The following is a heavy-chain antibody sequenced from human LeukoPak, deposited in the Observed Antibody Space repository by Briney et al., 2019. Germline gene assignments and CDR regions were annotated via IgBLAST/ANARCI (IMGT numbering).Heavy chain of an antibody. Sequence: SGTLSLTCAVSGGSISSSYWWSWVRQPPGKGLEWIGEIYHYGSPNYNPSLKSRVTISVDKSENQFSLKLTSVTAADTAVYYCARAERNYYGSGAAFDIWGQGTMVTVSS. CDR2: IYHYGSP. J-gene: IGHJ3*02. D-gene: IGHD3-10*01. CDR3: ARAERNYYGSGAAFDI. V-gene: IGHV4-4*02. CDR1: GGSISSSYW.